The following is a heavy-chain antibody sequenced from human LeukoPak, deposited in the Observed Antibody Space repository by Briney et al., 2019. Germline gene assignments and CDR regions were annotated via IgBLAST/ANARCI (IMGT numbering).Heavy chain of an antibody. D-gene: IGHD6-6*01. CDR3: AYDYSSSGKLPSSDV. V-gene: IGHV1-69*04. J-gene: IGHJ6*02. CDR1: GGTFSSYA. Sequence: ASVKVSCKASGGTFSSYAISWVRQAPGQGLEWMGRIIPILGIANYAQKFQGRVTITADKSTSTAYMELSSLRSEDTAVYYCAYDYSSSGKLPSSDVWGQGTTVTVSS. CDR2: IIPILGIA.